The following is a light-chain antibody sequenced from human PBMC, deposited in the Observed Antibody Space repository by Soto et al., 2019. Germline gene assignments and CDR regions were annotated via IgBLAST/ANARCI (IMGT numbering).Light chain of an antibody. CDR3: QQRSNWPLT. V-gene: IGKV3-11*01. CDR1: QSFSSNY. CDR2: ATS. J-gene: IGKJ4*01. Sequence: EIVLTQSPATLSLSPGERATLSCRASQSFSSNYLAWYHQRPGQAPRLLIYATSHRATGIPDRFSGSESGTDFTLTISSLEPEDFAVYYCQQRSNWPLTFGGGTKVDIK.